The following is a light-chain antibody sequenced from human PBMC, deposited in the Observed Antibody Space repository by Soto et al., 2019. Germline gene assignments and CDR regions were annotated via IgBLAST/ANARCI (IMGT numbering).Light chain of an antibody. J-gene: IGKJ5*01. Sequence: DIQITHSPSSLSSSVLDIFTLTCLASQDVSDFLAWYQHAPGKAPNLLIYGGYTLQSGVSSRFSGSGSGTEFSLTITSLKPEDFATYYCQYLNGAPTITFGQGTRLENK. CDR3: QYLNGAPTIT. CDR2: GGY. V-gene: IGKV1-9*01. CDR1: QDVSDF.